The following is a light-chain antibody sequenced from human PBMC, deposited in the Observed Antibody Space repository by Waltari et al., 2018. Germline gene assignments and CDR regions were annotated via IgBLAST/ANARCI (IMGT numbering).Light chain of an antibody. CDR3: QQYKNWPWT. CDR2: GAS. CDR1: QSVSPN. V-gene: IGKV3-15*01. J-gene: IGKJ1*01. Sequence: EIVMTQSPATLSVSPGERATLSCRASQSVSPNLAWYQQKPGQAPRPLIYGASTRATGIPARFSGSGSGTEFTLTISSLQSEDFALYYCQQYKNWPWTFGQGTKVEIK.